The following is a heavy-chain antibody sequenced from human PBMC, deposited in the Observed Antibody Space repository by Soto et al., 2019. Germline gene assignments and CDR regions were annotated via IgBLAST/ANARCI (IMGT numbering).Heavy chain of an antibody. D-gene: IGHD6-19*01. Sequence: VKVSCKASGYTFTSYGISWVRQAPGQGLEWMGWISAYNGNTNYAQKLQGRVTMTTDTSTSTAYMELRSLRSDDTAVYYCARSTFLAVAGFKRDYWGQGTLVTVSS. CDR3: ARSTFLAVAGFKRDY. CDR2: ISAYNGNT. CDR1: GYTFTSYG. V-gene: IGHV1-18*01. J-gene: IGHJ4*02.